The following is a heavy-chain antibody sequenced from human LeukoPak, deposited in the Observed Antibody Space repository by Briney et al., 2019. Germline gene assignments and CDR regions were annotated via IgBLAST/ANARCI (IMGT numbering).Heavy chain of an antibody. J-gene: IGHJ4*02. Sequence: GGSLRLSCAASGFTLRTYGMHWVRQAPGKGLEWVAFIRFDGSKKEYVESVKGRFTISRENSKNTLYLQMNSLRGADTAVYYCAKDWGYYDSSAISDWGQGTLVTVSS. D-gene: IGHD3-22*01. V-gene: IGHV3-30*02. CDR2: IRFDGSKK. CDR3: AKDWGYYDSSAISD. CDR1: GFTLRTYG.